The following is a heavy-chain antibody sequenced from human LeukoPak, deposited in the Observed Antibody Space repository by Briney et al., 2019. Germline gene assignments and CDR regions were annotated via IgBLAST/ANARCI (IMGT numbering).Heavy chain of an antibody. CDR1: GFTFSSYN. CDR3: ARGGQWLTVLGQF. Sequence: PGGSLRLSCAASGFTFSSYNMNWVRQAPGKGLEWVANIKQDGSEKYYVDSVKGRFTISRDNAKNSLYLQMNSLRAEDTAVYYCARGGQWLTVLGQFWGQGTLVTVSS. J-gene: IGHJ4*02. V-gene: IGHV3-7*01. D-gene: IGHD6-19*01. CDR2: IKQDGSEK.